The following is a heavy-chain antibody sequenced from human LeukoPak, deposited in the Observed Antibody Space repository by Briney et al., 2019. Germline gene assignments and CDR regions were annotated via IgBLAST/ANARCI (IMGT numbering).Heavy chain of an antibody. Sequence: TGGSLRLSCAASGFTFSSYAMSWVRQAPGKGLEWVSSISGNGGSTYYAGSLKGRFTISRDNSKNTLFLQMNSLRAEDTAVYYCAKSGGGWFGDKGMDVWGQGTTVPVSS. V-gene: IGHV3-23*01. D-gene: IGHD3-10*01. J-gene: IGHJ6*02. CDR2: ISGNGGST. CDR3: AKSGGGWFGDKGMDV. CDR1: GFTFSSYA.